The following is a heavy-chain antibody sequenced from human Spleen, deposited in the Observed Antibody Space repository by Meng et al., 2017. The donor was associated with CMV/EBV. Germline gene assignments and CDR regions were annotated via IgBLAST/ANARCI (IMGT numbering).Heavy chain of an antibody. V-gene: IGHV3-21*04. CDR3: ARARKGCSSTSCLLKSSINYYYGMDV. CDR1: GFSFNNYS. D-gene: IGHD2-2*01. CDR2: IGSGSTYT. J-gene: IGHJ6*02. Sequence: GGSLRLSCAASGFSFNNYSMNWVRQAPGKGLEWVSSIGSGSTYTFYADSVKGRFTISRDNAKNSLYLQMNSLRAEDTAVYYCARARKGCSSTSCLLKSSINYYYGMDVWGQGTTVTVSS.